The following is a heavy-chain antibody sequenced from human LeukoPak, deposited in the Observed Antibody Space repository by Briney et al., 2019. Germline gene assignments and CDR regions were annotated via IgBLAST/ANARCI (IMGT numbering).Heavy chain of an antibody. J-gene: IGHJ6*02. Sequence: SETLSLTCTVSGGSISSYYWSWIRQPPGKGLEWIGYIYYSGSTNYNPSLKSRVTISVDTSKNQFSLKLSSVTAADTAVYYCAGGLYSSSWYEYYGMDVWGQGTTVTVSS. CDR2: IYYSGST. V-gene: IGHV4-59*01. CDR3: AGGLYSSSWYEYYGMDV. CDR1: GGSISSYY. D-gene: IGHD6-13*01.